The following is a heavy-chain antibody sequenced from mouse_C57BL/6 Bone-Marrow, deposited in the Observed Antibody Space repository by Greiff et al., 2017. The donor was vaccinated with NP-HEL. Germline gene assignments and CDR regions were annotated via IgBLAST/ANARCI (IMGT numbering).Heavy chain of an antibody. CDR2: IYIGNGYT. CDR1: GYTFTSYG. V-gene: IGHV1-58*01. J-gene: IGHJ2*01. D-gene: IGHD1-1*01. Sequence: EVQGVESGAELVRPGSSVKMSCKTSGYTFTSYGINWVKQRPGQGLEWIGYIYIGNGYTEYNEKFKGKATLTSDTSSSTAYMQLSSLTSEDSAIYFCARYRGSSYGLYFDYWGQGTTLTVSS. CDR3: ARYRGSSYGLYFDY.